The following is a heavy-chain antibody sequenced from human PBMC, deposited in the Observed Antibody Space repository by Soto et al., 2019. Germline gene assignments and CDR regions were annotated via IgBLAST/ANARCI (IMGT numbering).Heavy chain of an antibody. V-gene: IGHV1-69*02. CDR3: ARSPPGLWYFDL. J-gene: IGHJ2*01. CDR1: GGTFSSYT. CDR2: IIPILGIA. Sequence: SVKVSCKASGGTFSSYTISWVRQAPGQGLEWMGRIIPILGIANYAQKFQGRVTITADKSTSTAYMELSSLRSEDTAVYYCARSPPGLWYFDLWGRGTLVTVSS.